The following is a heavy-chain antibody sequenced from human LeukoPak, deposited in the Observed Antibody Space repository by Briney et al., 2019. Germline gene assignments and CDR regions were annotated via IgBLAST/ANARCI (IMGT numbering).Heavy chain of an antibody. CDR3: AKDKRVRTYYYDSSGSQYFDY. V-gene: IGHV3-21*04. J-gene: IGHJ4*02. D-gene: IGHD3-22*01. CDR1: GFTFSSYS. CDR2: ISSSSSYI. Sequence: GGSLRLSCAASGFTFSSYSMNWVRQAPGKGLEWVSSISSSSSYIYYADSVKGRFTISRDNAKNSLYLQMNSLRAEDTAVYYCAKDKRVRTYYYDSSGSQYFDYWGQGTLVTVSS.